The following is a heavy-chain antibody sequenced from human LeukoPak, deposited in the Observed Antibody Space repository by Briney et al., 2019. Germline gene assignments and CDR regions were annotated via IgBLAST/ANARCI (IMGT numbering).Heavy chain of an antibody. V-gene: IGHV3-48*02. CDR1: GFTFSSYS. J-gene: IGHJ4*02. CDR2: ISSSSNTI. CDR3: VKAVTTTATFDY. D-gene: IGHD4-11*01. Sequence: PGGSLRLSCAASGFTFSSYSMNWVRQAPGKGLEWVSYISSSSNTIYYADSVKGRFTTSRDNAKNSLYLQMNSLRDEDTAVYYCVKAVTTTATFDYWGQGTLVTVSS.